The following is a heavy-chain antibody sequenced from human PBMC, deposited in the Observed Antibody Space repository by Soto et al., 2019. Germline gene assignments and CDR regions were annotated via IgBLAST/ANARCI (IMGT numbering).Heavy chain of an antibody. V-gene: IGHV3-33*01. D-gene: IGHD3-9*01. Sequence: QVQLVESGGGVVPPGRSLRLSCAASGFTFSSYGMHWVRQAPGKGLEWVAVIWYDGTNKYYSDSVKGRFTISRDNSKNTRSLHMNSLRAEDTAVYYCARGADSLTASHFDYWGQGTLVTVSS. CDR1: GFTFSSYG. CDR2: IWYDGTNK. J-gene: IGHJ4*02. CDR3: ARGADSLTASHFDY.